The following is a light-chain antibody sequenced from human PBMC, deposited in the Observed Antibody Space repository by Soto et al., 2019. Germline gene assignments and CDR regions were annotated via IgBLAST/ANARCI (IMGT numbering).Light chain of an antibody. CDR1: HSVRSD. J-gene: IGKJ5*01. CDR2: DAS. V-gene: IGKV3-15*01. CDR3: HQYNKWPPIT. Sequence: IVMTQSPATLSVSPGERATLSCRASHSVRSDLAWYQQKPGQSPRLLIFDASTRATGIPARFSGSGSGTEFTLTISNLQSEDFAVYYCHQYNKWPPITFGQGTRLEI.